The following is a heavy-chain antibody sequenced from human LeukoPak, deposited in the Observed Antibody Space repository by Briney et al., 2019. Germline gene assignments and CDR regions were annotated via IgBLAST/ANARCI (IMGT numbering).Heavy chain of an antibody. V-gene: IGHV4-59*01. J-gene: IGHJ4*02. CDR3: ARGDLSASPYYFDY. CDR2: IYYSGST. D-gene: IGHD2/OR15-2a*01. CDR1: GGSISSYY. Sequence: SETLSLTCTVSGGSISSYYWSWIRQPPGKGLEWIGYIYYSGSTNYNPSLKSRVTISVDTSKNQFSLKLSSVTAADTAVYYCARGDLSASPYYFDYWGQGTLVTVSS.